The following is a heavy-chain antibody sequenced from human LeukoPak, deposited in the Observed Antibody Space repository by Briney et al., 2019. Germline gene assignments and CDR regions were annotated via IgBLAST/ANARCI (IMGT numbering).Heavy chain of an antibody. CDR2: IYYSGST. J-gene: IGHJ6*03. CDR1: GGSISSSSYY. D-gene: IGHD4-17*01. CDR3: ARVGAGGDYGDLRYYYYYIDV. Sequence: SETLSLTCTVSGGSISSSSYYWGWIRQPPGKGLEWIGSIYYSGSTYYNPSLKSRVTISVDTSKNQFSLKLSSVTAADTAVYYCARVGAGGDYGDLRYYYYYIDVWGKGTTVTVSS. V-gene: IGHV4-39*07.